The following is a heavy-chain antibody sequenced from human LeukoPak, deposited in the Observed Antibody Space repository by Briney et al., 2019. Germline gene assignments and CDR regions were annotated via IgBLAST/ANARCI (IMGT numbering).Heavy chain of an antibody. V-gene: IGHV3-21*01. J-gene: IGHJ3*02. CDR1: GFTFSSYS. D-gene: IGHD3-22*01. CDR3: ARDPLYDSIWNAFDI. Sequence: GGSLRLSCAASGFTFSSYSMNWVRQAPGKGLEWVSSISSSSSYIYYADSVKGRFTISRGNAKNSLYLQMNSLRAEDTAVYYCARDPLYDSIWNAFDIWGQGTMVTVSS. CDR2: ISSSSSYI.